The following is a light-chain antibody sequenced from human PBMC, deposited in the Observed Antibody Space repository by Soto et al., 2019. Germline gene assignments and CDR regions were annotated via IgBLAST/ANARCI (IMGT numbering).Light chain of an antibody. CDR3: QQYGSPGT. J-gene: IGKJ1*01. Sequence: EIVLTQSPGTLSPSPGERATLSCRASQSVSNNYFAWYQQKPGQAPRLLIYASPSGAAGSPGSSSCRGYWTDVTRTISRQDPEDFAVYYYQQYGSPGTFGQGTKVDI. V-gene: IGKV3-20*01. CDR2: ASP. CDR1: QSVSNNY.